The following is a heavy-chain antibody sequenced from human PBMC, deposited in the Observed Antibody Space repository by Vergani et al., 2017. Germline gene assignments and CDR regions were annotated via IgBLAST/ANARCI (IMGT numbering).Heavy chain of an antibody. J-gene: IGHJ5*02. CDR2: LSTTGGA. D-gene: IGHD6-13*01. Sequence: QVQLQQWGPGLLKPSETLSLTCAVYGGSLSGYNCNWIRQAPGKGLEWIGSLSTTGGATHASHNPSLKSRVSISVDTSKSQFSLRLTSVTAADSAIYYCAGDTHSWQRADRWGQGLLVSVSS. CDR1: GGSLSGYN. CDR3: AGDTHSWQRADR. V-gene: IGHV4-34*11.